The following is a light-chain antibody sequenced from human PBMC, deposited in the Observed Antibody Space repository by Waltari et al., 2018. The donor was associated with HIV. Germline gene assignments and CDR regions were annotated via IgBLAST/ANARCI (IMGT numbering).Light chain of an antibody. CDR3: CSHAGGNSWV. V-gene: IGLV2-23*01. CDR2: GAN. CDR1: SRDVGSYNL. Sequence: QYALTQPASVSGSPGQSITIPCNGTSRDVGSYNLVSWYRQVPGTAPKVLLNGANTRPSVVSSVFSGAKAGNTASLTIAGLQAYDEADYYFCSHAGGNSWVFGGGTRLTVL. J-gene: IGLJ3*02.